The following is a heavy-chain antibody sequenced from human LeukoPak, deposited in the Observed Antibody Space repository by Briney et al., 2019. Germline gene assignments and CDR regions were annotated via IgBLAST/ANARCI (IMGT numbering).Heavy chain of an antibody. CDR3: AGDRKSGSYGFDY. CDR2: IYTSGST. V-gene: IGHV4-61*02. J-gene: IGHJ4*02. Sequence: SQTLTLTCTVSGGSFSSGSYYWSWIRPPAGKGLEGIGRIYTSGSTNYNPSLKSRVTISVDTSKNQFSLKLSSVTAADTAVYYCAGDRKSGSYGFDYWGQGTLVTVSS. CDR1: GGSFSSGSYY. D-gene: IGHD1-26*01.